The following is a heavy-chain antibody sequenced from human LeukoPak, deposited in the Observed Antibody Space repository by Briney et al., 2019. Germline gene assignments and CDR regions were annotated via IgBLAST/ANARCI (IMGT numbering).Heavy chain of an antibody. CDR1: GFTFSSYA. Sequence: GGSLRLSCAASGFTFSSYAMSWVRQAPGKGLEWVSAISGSGGSTYYADSVKGRFTISRDTSKNTLFLQMNSLRAEDTALYYCAKGGRGSYRFDYFDFWGQGTLVTVSS. D-gene: IGHD1-26*01. V-gene: IGHV3-23*01. CDR3: AKGGRGSYRFDYFDF. J-gene: IGHJ4*02. CDR2: ISGSGGST.